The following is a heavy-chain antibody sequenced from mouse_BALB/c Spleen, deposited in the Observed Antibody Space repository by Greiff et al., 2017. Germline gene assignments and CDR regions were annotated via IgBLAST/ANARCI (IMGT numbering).Heavy chain of an antibody. CDR3: ARSELGRGFAY. V-gene: IGHV1-54*01. Sequence: VQLQQSGAELVRPGTSVKVSCKASGYAFTNYLIEWVKQRPGQGLEWIGVINPGSGGTNYNEKFKGKATLTADKSSSTAYMQLSSLTSDDSAVYFCARSELGRGFAYWGQGTLVTVSA. CDR2: INPGSGGT. D-gene: IGHD4-1*01. CDR1: GYAFTNYL. J-gene: IGHJ3*01.